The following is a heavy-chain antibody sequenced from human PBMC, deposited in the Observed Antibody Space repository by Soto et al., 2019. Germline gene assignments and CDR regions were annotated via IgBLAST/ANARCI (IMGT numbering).Heavy chain of an antibody. CDR1: GGSISSGGYY. CDR3: ARTMALPAAIGSYFDY. V-gene: IGHV4-31*03. Sequence: QVQLQESGPGLVKPSQTLSLTCTVSGGSISSGGYYWSWIRQHPGKGLEWIGYIYYSGSTYYNPSLKSRVTISVDTSKNQFSLKLSSVTAADTAVYYCARTMALPAAIGSYFDYWGQGTLVTVSS. D-gene: IGHD2-2*02. CDR2: IYYSGST. J-gene: IGHJ4*02.